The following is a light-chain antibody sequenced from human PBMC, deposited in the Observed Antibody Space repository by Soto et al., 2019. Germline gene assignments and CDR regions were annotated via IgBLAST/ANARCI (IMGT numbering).Light chain of an antibody. V-gene: IGLV1-40*01. CDR1: SSNIGAGYV. CDR3: QSYGSSLGGWV. CDR2: GNS. J-gene: IGLJ3*02. Sequence: QSVLTQPPSVSGAPGQRVTISCTGSSSNIGAGYVVHWYQQLPGTAPKLLIYGNSNRPSGVPDRFSGSKSGTSASLAITGLQAEDEADYYCQSYGSSLGGWVFGGGTKLTVL.